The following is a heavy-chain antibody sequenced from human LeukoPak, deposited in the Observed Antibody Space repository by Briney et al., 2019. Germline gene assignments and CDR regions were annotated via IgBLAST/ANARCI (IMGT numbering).Heavy chain of an antibody. Sequence: SETLSLTCTVSGGSISSYYWSWIRQPAGKGLEWIGRIYTSGSTNYNPSLKSRVTMSVDTSKNQFSLKLSSVTAADTAVYYCARDLSYYYDSSGFAFDIWGQGTMVTVSS. V-gene: IGHV4-4*07. D-gene: IGHD3-22*01. CDR3: ARDLSYYYDSSGFAFDI. CDR2: IYTSGST. CDR1: GGSISSYY. J-gene: IGHJ3*02.